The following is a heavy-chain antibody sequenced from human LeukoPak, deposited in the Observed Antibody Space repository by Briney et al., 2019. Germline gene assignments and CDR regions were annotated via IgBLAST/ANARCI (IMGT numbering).Heavy chain of an antibody. CDR3: AKGRSYSYTAHPFDY. V-gene: IGHV3-9*03. D-gene: IGHD1-26*01. Sequence: GRSLRLSCAASGLTFDDYAMPWVRQAPGKGLEWVSGISWNSGSIGYVDSVKGRFTISRDSAKSSLYLQMNSLRAEDMAVYYCAKGRSYSYTAHPFDYWGQGTLVTVSS. CDR2: ISWNSGSI. CDR1: GLTFDDYA. J-gene: IGHJ4*02.